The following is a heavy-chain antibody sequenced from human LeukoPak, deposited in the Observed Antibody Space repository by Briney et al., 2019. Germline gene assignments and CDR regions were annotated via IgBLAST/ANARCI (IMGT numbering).Heavy chain of an antibody. CDR3: ARLQIGRYCSSTSCYTGGYFDY. CDR1: GDSLRKSTFY. Sequence: SETLSLTCTVSGDSLRKSTFYWVWLRQPPGKGLEWIGSIYYSGGADYNPSLQSRVTISVDTSKNQSSLKLSSVTAADTAVYYCARLQIGRYCSSTSCYTGGYFDYWGQGTLVTVSS. V-gene: IGHV4-39*01. CDR2: IYYSGGA. J-gene: IGHJ4*02. D-gene: IGHD2-2*02.